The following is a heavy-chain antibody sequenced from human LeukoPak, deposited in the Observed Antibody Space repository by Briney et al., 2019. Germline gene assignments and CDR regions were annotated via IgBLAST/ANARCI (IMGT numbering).Heavy chain of an antibody. D-gene: IGHD2-2*01. CDR2: IYTSGST. CDR3: ARGPIVVVPAAMAFDY. Sequence: PSQTLSLTCTVSGGSTSSGSYYWSWIRQPAGKGLEWIGRIYTSGSTNYNPSLKSRVTISVDTSKNQFSLKLSSVTAADTAVYYCARGPIVVVPAAMAFDYWGQGTLVTVSS. V-gene: IGHV4-61*02. CDR1: GGSTSSGSYY. J-gene: IGHJ4*02.